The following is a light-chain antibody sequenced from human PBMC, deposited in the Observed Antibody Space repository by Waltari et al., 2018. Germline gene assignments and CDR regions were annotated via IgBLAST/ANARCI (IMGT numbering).Light chain of an antibody. CDR3: QQYNEWPRT. V-gene: IGKV3-15*01. Sequence: EIXXTXXXATLSXSPGERATLSCRASKSVGTNLHWFQQKPGQAPRLVIYDTSTRATGIPVRFSGLGSATEFTLTIISLQSEDFAVYYCQQYNEWPRTFGQGTKVEI. J-gene: IGKJ1*01. CDR2: DTS. CDR1: KSVGTN.